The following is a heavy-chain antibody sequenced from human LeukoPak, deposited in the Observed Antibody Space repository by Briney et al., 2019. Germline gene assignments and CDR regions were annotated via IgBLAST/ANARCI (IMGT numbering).Heavy chain of an antibody. D-gene: IGHD3-22*01. Sequence: SGPTLVNPTQTLTLTCTFSGFSLSTSGMCVSWIRQPPGKALEWLARIDWDDDKYYSTSLKTRLTISKDTSKNQVVLTMTNMDPVDTATYYCARMGNHYYDSSGYPPYYFDYWGQGTLVTVSS. CDR2: IDWDDDK. J-gene: IGHJ4*02. V-gene: IGHV2-70*11. CDR1: GFSLSTSGMC. CDR3: ARMGNHYYDSSGYPPYYFDY.